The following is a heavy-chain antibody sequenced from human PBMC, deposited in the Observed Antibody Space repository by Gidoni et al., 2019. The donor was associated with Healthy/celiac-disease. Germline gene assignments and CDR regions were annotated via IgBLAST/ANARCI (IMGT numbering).Heavy chain of an antibody. CDR3: ARASSPTAGAFDI. CDR2: IGTAGDP. J-gene: IGHJ3*02. Sequence: EVQLVESGGGLVQPGGSLSLPCAASGFTFSSYDMPWVRQATGKGLEWVSAIGTAGDPYYPGSVKGRFTISRENAKNSLYLQMNSLRAGDTAVYYCARASSPTAGAFDIWGQGTMVTVSS. V-gene: IGHV3-13*05. D-gene: IGHD2-2*01. CDR1: GFTFSSYD.